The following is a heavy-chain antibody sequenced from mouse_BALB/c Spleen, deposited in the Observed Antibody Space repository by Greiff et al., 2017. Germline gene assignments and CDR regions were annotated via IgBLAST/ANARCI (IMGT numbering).Heavy chain of an antibody. Sequence: VQVVESGPGLVAPSQSLSITCTVSGFSLTSYGVHWVRQPPGKGLEWLGVIWAGGSTNYNSALMSRLSISKDNSKSQVFLKMNSLQTDDTAMYYCARGGVYYYGSSHYFDYWGQGTTLTVSS. CDR2: IWAGGST. CDR3: ARGGVYYYGSSHYFDY. CDR1: GFSLTSYG. V-gene: IGHV2-9*02. J-gene: IGHJ2*01. D-gene: IGHD1-1*01.